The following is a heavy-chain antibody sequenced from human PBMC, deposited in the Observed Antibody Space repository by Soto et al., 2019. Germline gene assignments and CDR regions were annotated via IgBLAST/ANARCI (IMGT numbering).Heavy chain of an antibody. CDR3: ARWWSGSRQGFDP. V-gene: IGHV4-31*03. CDR2: IYYSGST. CDR1: GGSISSGDYY. D-gene: IGHD3-3*01. Sequence: QVQLQESGPGLVKPSQTLSLTCTVSGGSISSGDYYWSWIRQHPGKGLEWIGYIYYSGSTYYNPSLKSRVTISVDPSKNQFFLKLSSVTAADTAVYYCARWWSGSRQGFDPWGQGTLVTVSS. J-gene: IGHJ5*02.